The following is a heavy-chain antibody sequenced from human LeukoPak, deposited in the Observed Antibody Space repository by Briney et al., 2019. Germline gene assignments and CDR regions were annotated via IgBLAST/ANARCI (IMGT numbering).Heavy chain of an antibody. CDR3: ARPYYYDSSGYYYNWFDP. J-gene: IGHJ5*02. CDR2: IIPIFGTA. V-gene: IGHV1-69*13. Sequence: ASVNVSCKASGGTLSSYSISWVRQAPGQGLEYMGGIIPIFGTANYAQKFQGRVTITADESTSTAYMELSSLRSEDTAVYYCARPYYYDSSGYYYNWFDPWGQGTLVTVSS. CDR1: GGTLSSYS. D-gene: IGHD3-22*01.